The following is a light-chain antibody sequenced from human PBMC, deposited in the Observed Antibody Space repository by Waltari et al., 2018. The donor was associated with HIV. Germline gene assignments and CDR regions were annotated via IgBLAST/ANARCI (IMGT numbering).Light chain of an antibody. J-gene: IGLJ3*02. CDR2: DVS. Sequence: QSALTQPRSVSGSPGQSVTISCTGTSSDVGAYKYVSWYQQHPGKDPKVMIYDVSKRPSGVPDRFSGSKSGNTASLTISGLQAEDEADYYCCSYAGSYSWVFGGGTKLTVL. CDR3: CSYAGSYSWV. V-gene: IGLV2-11*01. CDR1: SSDVGAYKY.